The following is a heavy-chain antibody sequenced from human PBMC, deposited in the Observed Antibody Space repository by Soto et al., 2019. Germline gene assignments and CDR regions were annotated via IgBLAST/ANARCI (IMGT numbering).Heavy chain of an antibody. Sequence: GWSLRLSCVGCGFTLSNNAMPWVRQAHGKGLERVAFISYDSSQIYYEDSVKGRFTISRGYRGNTMFLHVNSTRADDTAVYYFAIARVADSSLDHWGQGTLVTVSS. CDR3: AIARVADSSLDH. CDR2: ISYDSSQI. D-gene: IGHD3-3*01. J-gene: IGHJ4*02. V-gene: IGHV3-30*01. CDR1: GFTLSNNA.